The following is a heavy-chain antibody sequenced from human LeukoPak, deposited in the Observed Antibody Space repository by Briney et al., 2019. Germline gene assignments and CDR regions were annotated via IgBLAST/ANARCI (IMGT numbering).Heavy chain of an antibody. CDR3: VKDNPLDY. V-gene: IGHV3-74*01. CDR2: LNSDGSST. CDR1: GFTFSSYW. J-gene: IGHJ4*02. Sequence: GGSLRLSCAASGFTFSSYWMHWVRQAPGKGLVWVSRLNSDGSSTSYADSVKGRFTISRDNAKNTLYLHINSLRAEDTAVYYCVKDNPLDYWGQGTLVIVSS. D-gene: IGHD1-14*01.